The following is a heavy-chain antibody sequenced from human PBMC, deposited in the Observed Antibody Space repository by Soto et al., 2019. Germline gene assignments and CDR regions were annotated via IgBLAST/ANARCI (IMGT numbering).Heavy chain of an antibody. CDR1: GGSISSRSYY. CDR3: ARLRGLRVYAILYYYGMDV. Sequence: SETLSLTCTVSGGSISSRSYYWGWIRQPPGKGLEWIGSIYYSGSTYYNPSLKSRVTISVDTSKNQFSLKLSSVTAADTAVYYCARLRGLRVYAILYYYGMDVWGQGTTVT. J-gene: IGHJ6*02. V-gene: IGHV4-39*01. D-gene: IGHD2-8*01. CDR2: IYYSGST.